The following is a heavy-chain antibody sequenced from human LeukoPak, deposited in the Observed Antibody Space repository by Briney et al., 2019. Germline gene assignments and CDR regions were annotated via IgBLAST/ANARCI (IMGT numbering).Heavy chain of an antibody. CDR1: GFTFDDYA. V-gene: IGHV3-43D*04. D-gene: IGHD2-2*02. Sequence: GGSLRLSCAASGFTFDDYAMHWVRQAPGKGLEWVSLISWDGGSTYYADSVKGRFTISRDNSKNSLYLQMNSLRAEDTALYYCAKDGVVVVPAAIGYYYYYYMDVRGKGTTVTVSS. CDR3: AKDGVVVVPAAIGYYYYYYMDV. J-gene: IGHJ6*03. CDR2: ISWDGGST.